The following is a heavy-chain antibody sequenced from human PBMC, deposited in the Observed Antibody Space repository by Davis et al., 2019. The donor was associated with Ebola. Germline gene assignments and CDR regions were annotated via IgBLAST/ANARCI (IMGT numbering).Heavy chain of an antibody. V-gene: IGHV3-53*01. J-gene: IGHJ6*02. Sequence: GGSLRLSCAASGFTVSTNYMSWVRQAPGKGLEWVSIISGAGDTYYADSVKGRFTISRDNSKNTLSLQMNSLRADDTAVYYCATRARPGYYYGMDVWGQGTTVTVSS. CDR2: ISGAGDT. D-gene: IGHD1-1*01. CDR3: ATRARPGYYYGMDV. CDR1: GFTVSTNY.